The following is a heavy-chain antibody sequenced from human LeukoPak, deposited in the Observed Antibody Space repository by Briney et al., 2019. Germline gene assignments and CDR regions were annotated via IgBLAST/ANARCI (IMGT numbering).Heavy chain of an antibody. D-gene: IGHD3-10*01. CDR3: VRELYLGSGTYYPAFDS. CDR2: TYYRSKWYN. J-gene: IGHJ4*02. Sequence: PSQTLSLTCAISGDTVSSNSAAWDWIRQSPSRGLEWLGRTYYRSKWYNDYAVSVKSRITINPDTSKNQFSLQLNAVTPEDTAVYYCVRELYLGSGTYYPAFDSWGQGTLVTVSS. V-gene: IGHV6-1*01. CDR1: GDTVSSNSAA.